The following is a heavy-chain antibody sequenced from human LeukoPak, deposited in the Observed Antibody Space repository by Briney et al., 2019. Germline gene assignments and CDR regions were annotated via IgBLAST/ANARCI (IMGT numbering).Heavy chain of an antibody. Sequence: SGGSLRLSCAASGFPFRNHAMTWVRQAPGKGLEWVATINAAGHYTYYPDSVRGRFTISRDNSENTVHLQMNGLRDEDTATYYCAKDRDEWEILLWFDPWGQGTLVVVSS. CDR3: AKDRDEWEILLWFDP. CDR1: GFPFRNHA. V-gene: IGHV3-23*01. CDR2: INAAGHYT. J-gene: IGHJ5*02. D-gene: IGHD1-26*01.